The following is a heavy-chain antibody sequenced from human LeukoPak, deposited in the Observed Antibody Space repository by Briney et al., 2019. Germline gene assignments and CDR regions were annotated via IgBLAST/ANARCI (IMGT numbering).Heavy chain of an antibody. CDR3: ARDLWAGTYFYGMDV. CDR2: MNPNSGNT. Sequence: VASVKVSCKASGYTFTSYDINWVRQATGQGLEWMGWMNPNSGNTGYAQKFQGRVTITRNTSISTAYMELSSLRSEDTAVYYCARDLWAGTYFYGMDVWGQGTTVTVSS. J-gene: IGHJ6*02. CDR1: GYTFTSYD. V-gene: IGHV1-8*03. D-gene: IGHD6-19*01.